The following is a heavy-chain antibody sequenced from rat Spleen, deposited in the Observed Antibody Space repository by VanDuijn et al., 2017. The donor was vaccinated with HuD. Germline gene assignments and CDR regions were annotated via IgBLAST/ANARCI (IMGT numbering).Heavy chain of an antibody. Sequence: EVQLVESGGGLVQPGRSLRLSCVASGFTFNNYWMTWIRQAPGKGLEWVATISPSGGTTYYRDSVKGRFTVSRDNAKSTLYLQMNSLRSEDTATYYCTRAHYGGYWYFDFWGPGTMVTVSS. CDR3: TRAHYGGYWYFDF. J-gene: IGHJ1*01. CDR1: GFTFNNYW. D-gene: IGHD1-11*01. CDR2: ISPSGGTT. V-gene: IGHV5-31*01.